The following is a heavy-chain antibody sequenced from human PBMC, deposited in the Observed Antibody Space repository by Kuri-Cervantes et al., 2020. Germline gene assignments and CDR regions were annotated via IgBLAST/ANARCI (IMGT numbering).Heavy chain of an antibody. CDR2: ISYDGSNK. CDR3: ARANWNILDY. CDR1: GFTFSSYG. V-gene: IGHV3-30*03. D-gene: IGHD1/OR15-1a*01. J-gene: IGHJ4*02. Sequence: LSLTCAASGFTFSSYGMHWVRQAPGKGLEWVAVISYDGSNKYYADSVKGRFTISRDNSKNTLYLQMNSLRAEDTAVYYCARANWNILDYWGQGTLVTVSS.